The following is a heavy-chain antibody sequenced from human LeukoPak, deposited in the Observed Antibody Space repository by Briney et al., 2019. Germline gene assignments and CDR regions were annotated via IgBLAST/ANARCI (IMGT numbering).Heavy chain of an antibody. J-gene: IGHJ4*02. CDR2: ISYDGSNK. CDR1: GFTFSSYG. V-gene: IGHV3-30*03. Sequence: GGSLRLSCAASGFTFSSYGMHWVRQAPGKGLEWVAVISYDGSNKYYADSVKGRFTISRDNSKNTLYLQMNSLRAEDTAVYYCARGTFDGYFDYWGQGTLVTVSS. CDR3: ARGTFDGYFDY. D-gene: IGHD2/OR15-2a*01.